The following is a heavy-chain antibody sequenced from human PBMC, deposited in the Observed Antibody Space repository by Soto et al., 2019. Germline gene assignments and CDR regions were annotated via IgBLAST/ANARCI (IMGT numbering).Heavy chain of an antibody. CDR2: IFYTGST. Sequence: PSETLSLTCTVSGGSISGHHWIWIRQSPGKGLEWIGYIFYTGSTNYNPSLKSRITLSADTSKNQFSLRLNSVTAADTAVYYCARVGSSGWSPDYWGRGTLVTVSS. V-gene: IGHV4-59*11. D-gene: IGHD6-19*01. CDR3: ARVGSSGWSPDY. J-gene: IGHJ4*02. CDR1: GGSISGHH.